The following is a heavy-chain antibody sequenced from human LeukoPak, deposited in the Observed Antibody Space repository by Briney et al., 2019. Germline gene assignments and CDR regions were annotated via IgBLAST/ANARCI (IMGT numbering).Heavy chain of an antibody. CDR2: ISYDGSNK. CDR1: GFTFSSYG. Sequence: PGRSLRLSCAASGFTFSSYGMHWVRQAPGKGLEWVAVISYDGSNKYYADSVKGRFTISRDNSKNTLYLQMNSLRAEDTAVYYCARDFYKEDYYYMDVWGKGTTVTVSS. J-gene: IGHJ6*03. V-gene: IGHV3-30*03. D-gene: IGHD1-1*01. CDR3: ARDFYKEDYYYMDV.